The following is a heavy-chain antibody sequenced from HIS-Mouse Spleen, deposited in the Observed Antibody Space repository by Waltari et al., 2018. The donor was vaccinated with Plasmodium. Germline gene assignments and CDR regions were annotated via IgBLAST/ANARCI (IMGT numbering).Heavy chain of an antibody. V-gene: IGHV3-15*01. CDR1: GFTFSNAW. J-gene: IGHJ4*02. CDR3: TTEYYYGSGSYSFDY. D-gene: IGHD3-10*01. CDR2: IKSKTDGGTT. Sequence: EVQLVESGGGLVKPGGSLRLSCAASGFTFSNAWMSWGRQAPGNGLEWVGRIKSKTDGGTTDYAAPVKGRFTISRDDSKNTLYLQMNSLKTEDTAVYYCTTEYYYGSGSYSFDYWGQGTLVTVSS.